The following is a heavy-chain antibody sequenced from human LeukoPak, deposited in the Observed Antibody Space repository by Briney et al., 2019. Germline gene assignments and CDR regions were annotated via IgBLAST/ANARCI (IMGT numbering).Heavy chain of an antibody. D-gene: IGHD2-2*01. Sequence: GGSLRLSCAASGCTFSSYAMSWVRQAPGKGLEWVSAISGSGGSTYYADSVKGRFTISRDNSKNTLYLQMNSLRAEDTAVYYCAKDLGPVPAAHFDYWGQGTLVTVSS. CDR1: GCTFSSYA. CDR2: ISGSGGST. J-gene: IGHJ4*02. V-gene: IGHV3-23*01. CDR3: AKDLGPVPAAHFDY.